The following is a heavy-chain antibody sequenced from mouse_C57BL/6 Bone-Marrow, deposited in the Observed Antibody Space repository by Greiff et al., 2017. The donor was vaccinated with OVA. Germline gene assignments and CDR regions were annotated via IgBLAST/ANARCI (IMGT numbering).Heavy chain of an antibody. V-gene: IGHV1-61*01. Sequence: VQLQQPGAELVRPGSSVKLSCKASGYTFTSYWMDWVKQRPGQGLEWIGNIYPSDSETHYNQKFKDKATLTVDKSSSTAYMQLSSLTSEDSAVYYCARRSITDENYFDYWGQGTTLTVSS. CDR2: IYPSDSET. J-gene: IGHJ2*01. D-gene: IGHD1-3*01. CDR1: GYTFTSYW. CDR3: ARRSITDENYFDY.